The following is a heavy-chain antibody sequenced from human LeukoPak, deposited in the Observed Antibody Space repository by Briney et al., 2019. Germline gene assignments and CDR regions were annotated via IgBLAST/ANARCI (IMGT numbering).Heavy chain of an antibody. V-gene: IGHV3-48*01. D-gene: IGHD4-23*01. J-gene: IGHJ4*02. CDR2: ISSSSSTI. CDR1: GFTFSSYS. CDR3: ATSDYGGLDY. Sequence: GGSLRLSCAASGFTFSSYSMNWVRQAPGKGLEWVSHISSSSSTIYYADSVKGRFTISRDNAKNSLYLQMNSLRAEDTSVYYCATSDYGGLDYWGQGTLVTVSS.